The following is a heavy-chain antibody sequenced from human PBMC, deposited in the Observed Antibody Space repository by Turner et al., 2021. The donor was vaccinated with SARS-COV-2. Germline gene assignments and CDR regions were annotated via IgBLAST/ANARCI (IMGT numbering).Heavy chain of an antibody. J-gene: IGHJ4*02. Sequence: QVQLVESGGGVVQPGRSLRLSCAASGFTFSSYGMHWVRQAPGKGLEWVAVISYDGNNKYYADPVKGRFTISRDNSKNTLYLQMNSLRAEDTAVYYCAKQLGLYSNPMYYFDYWGQGTLVTVSS. CDR3: AKQLGLYSNPMYYFDY. V-gene: IGHV3-30*18. CDR1: GFTFSSYG. CDR2: ISYDGNNK. D-gene: IGHD4-4*01.